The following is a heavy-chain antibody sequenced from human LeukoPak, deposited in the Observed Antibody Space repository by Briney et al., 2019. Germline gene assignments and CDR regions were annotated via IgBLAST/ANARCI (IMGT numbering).Heavy chain of an antibody. V-gene: IGHV3-11*01. CDR1: GFTFSDYY. D-gene: IGHD6-19*01. Sequence: PGGSLRLSCAASGFTFSDYYMSWGRQAPRERLERVSYISSSGSTIYYADSVKGRFTISSDNAKNSLYLQMNSLRAENTAVYYCARDQGFMQWLVQDRGPFDYWGQGTLVTVSS. CDR2: ISSSGSTI. J-gene: IGHJ4*02. CDR3: ARDQGFMQWLVQDRGPFDY.